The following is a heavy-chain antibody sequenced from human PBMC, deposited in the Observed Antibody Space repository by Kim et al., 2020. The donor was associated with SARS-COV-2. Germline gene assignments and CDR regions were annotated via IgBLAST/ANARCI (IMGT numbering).Heavy chain of an antibody. CDR3: AKSLGGGRGNSFDI. J-gene: IGHJ3*02. D-gene: IGHD7-27*01. Sequence: ADSVKGRFTISRDNSKNTLFLEMNSLRAEDTAEYFCAKSLGGGRGNSFDIWGQGTLVTVSS. V-gene: IGHV3-23*01.